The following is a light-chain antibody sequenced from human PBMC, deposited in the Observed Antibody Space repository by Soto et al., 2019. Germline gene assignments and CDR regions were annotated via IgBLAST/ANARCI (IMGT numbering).Light chain of an antibody. CDR2: GAS. J-gene: IGKJ1*01. CDR3: QQYGNLPWT. V-gene: IGKV3-20*01. Sequence: EIVLTQSPGTLSLSPGERATLSCRASQSVSSNYLAWYQQRPGQAPRLLIYGASSVAAGNPDRFSGSGSGTDFTLTIGRLEPEDFAVYYCQQYGNLPWTFGQGTKVEIK. CDR1: QSVSSNY.